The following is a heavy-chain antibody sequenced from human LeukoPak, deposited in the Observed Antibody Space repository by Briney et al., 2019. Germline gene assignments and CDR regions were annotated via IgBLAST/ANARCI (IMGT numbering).Heavy chain of an antibody. CDR2: INSDGSRA. D-gene: IGHD1-26*01. CDR3: ARGWELLPDY. J-gene: IGHJ4*02. Sequence: GGSLRLSCAASGFTLSSYWMHWVRPAPRKGLVWVSRINSDGSRASYADSAKGRVAISRDNAKNTLYLQMSSLRVEDTAVYYCARGWELLPDYWGQGTVVIVSA. CDR1: GFTLSSYW. V-gene: IGHV3-74*01.